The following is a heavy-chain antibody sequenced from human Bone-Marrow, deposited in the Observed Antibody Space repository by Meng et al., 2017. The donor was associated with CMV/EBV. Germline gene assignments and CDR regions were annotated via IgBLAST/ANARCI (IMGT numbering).Heavy chain of an antibody. Sequence: GESLKISCAAAGFTFSTYTMHWVRQAPGKWLEWVAVISNEGDTKFYADSVKGRLSISRDNSKNTLYLQVNSLRTEDTAVFYCARSVTGTPSPFDYWGQGTLVTVSS. J-gene: IGHJ4*02. CDR1: GFTFSTYT. CDR3: ARSVTGTPSPFDY. V-gene: IGHV3-30-3*01. D-gene: IGHD1-1*01. CDR2: ISNEGDTK.